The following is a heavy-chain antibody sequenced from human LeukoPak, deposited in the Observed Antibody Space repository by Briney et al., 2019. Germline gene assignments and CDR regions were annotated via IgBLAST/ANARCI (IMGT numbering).Heavy chain of an antibody. CDR3: ARGEMGYDILTGYYQRYFDY. D-gene: IGHD3-9*01. CDR1: GFTFGSYS. Sequence: GGSLRLSCAASGFTFGSYSMNWVRQAPGKGLEWVSSISSSSNYIYYADSVKGRFTISRDNAKNSLYLQMNSLRAEDTAVYYCARGEMGYDILTGYYQRYFDYWGQGTLVTVSS. CDR2: ISSSSNYI. V-gene: IGHV3-21*01. J-gene: IGHJ4*02.